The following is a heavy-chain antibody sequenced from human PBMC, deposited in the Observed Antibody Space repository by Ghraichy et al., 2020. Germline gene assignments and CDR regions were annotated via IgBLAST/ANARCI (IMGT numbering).Heavy chain of an antibody. Sequence: SGPTLVQPTQTLTLTCTFSGFSLSTSGMCVSWIRQPPGKALEWLARIDWDDDKYYSTSLKTRLTISKDTSNNQVVLTMTNMDPVDTATYYCAPSGTPQNYYDSSGYDYSYYYGMDVWGQGTTVTVSS. CDR2: IDWDDDK. CDR1: GFSLSTSGMC. V-gene: IGHV2-70*11. D-gene: IGHD3-22*01. J-gene: IGHJ6*02. CDR3: APSGTPQNYYDSSGYDYSYYYGMDV.